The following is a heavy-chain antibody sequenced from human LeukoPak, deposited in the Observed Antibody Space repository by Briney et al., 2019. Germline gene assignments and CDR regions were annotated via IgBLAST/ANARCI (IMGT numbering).Heavy chain of an antibody. D-gene: IGHD6-19*01. J-gene: IGHJ4*02. CDR3: ARVFVGSGWFYFDY. CDR2: INPNSGGT. Sequence: ASVKVSCKASGYTFTGYYMHWVRQAPGQGLEWMGRINPNSGGTNYAQKFQGRVTMTRDTSISTAYMELSRLRSDDTAVYYCARVFVGSGWFYFDYWGQGTLVTVSS. V-gene: IGHV1-2*06. CDR1: GYTFTGYY.